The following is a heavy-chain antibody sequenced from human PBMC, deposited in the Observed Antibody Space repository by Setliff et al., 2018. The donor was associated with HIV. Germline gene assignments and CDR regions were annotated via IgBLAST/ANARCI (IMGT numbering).Heavy chain of an antibody. J-gene: IGHJ4*02. Sequence: ASVKVSCKASGYTFTNYYIHWVRQAPGQGLEWMGLINPSGGRTSYAQKFQGRLTMTRDTSRSTVYMELSSLRSEDTAMYYCATLDYYGSQTYNLALHYWGQGTLVTVSS. CDR2: INPSGGRT. CDR3: ATLDYYGSQTYNLALHY. CDR1: GYTFTNYY. D-gene: IGHD3-10*01. V-gene: IGHV1-46*01.